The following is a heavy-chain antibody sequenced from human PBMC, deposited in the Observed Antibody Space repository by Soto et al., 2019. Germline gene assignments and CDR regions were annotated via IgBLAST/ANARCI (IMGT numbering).Heavy chain of an antibody. V-gene: IGHV3-53*02. CDR3: ARERSGDLGAFDI. CDR1: GFIVSSNS. Sequence: EVQLVETGGGLIQPGGSLRLSCAVSGFIVSSNSMSWVRQAPGKGLEWVSVIYAGGGGSTYYADSVKGRFTISRDNSKNTLYLQMNSLRAEDTAVYFCARERSGDLGAFDIWGQGTMVTVSS. D-gene: IGHD7-27*01. J-gene: IGHJ3*02. CDR2: IYAGGGGST.